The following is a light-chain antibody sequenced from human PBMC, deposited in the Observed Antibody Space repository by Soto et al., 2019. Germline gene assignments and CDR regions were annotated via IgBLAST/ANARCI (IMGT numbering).Light chain of an antibody. V-gene: IGKV3-15*01. CDR1: QSVSSN. CDR2: GAS. Sequence: EIVMTQSPATLSVSPGERATLSCRASQSVSSNLAWYQQKPGQAPRLLIYGASTRATGIPARFSGSGSGTEFTLTISSLQSEDFAVYYCQQYNNWPLKPWTFGQGTKVEIK. J-gene: IGKJ1*01. CDR3: QQYNNWPLKPWT.